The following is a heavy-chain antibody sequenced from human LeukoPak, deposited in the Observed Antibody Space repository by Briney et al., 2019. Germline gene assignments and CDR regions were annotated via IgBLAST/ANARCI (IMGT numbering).Heavy chain of an antibody. D-gene: IGHD3-3*01. CDR1: GYTFTSYD. CDR3: ARHYYDFWSGLTGHNWFDP. Sequence: ASVKVSCKASGYTFTSYDINWVRQATGQGLEWMGWMNPNSGNTGYAQKFQGRVTITRNTSISTAYMELSSLRSEDTAVYYCARHYYDFWSGLTGHNWFDPWGQGTLVTVSS. CDR2: MNPNSGNT. V-gene: IGHV1-8*01. J-gene: IGHJ5*02.